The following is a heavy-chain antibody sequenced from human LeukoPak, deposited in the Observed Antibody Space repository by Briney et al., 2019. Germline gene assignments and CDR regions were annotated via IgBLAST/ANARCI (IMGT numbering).Heavy chain of an antibody. J-gene: IGHJ2*01. V-gene: IGHV3-48*03. CDR2: ISSSGSTI. CDR1: GFTFSSYE. Sequence: GGSLRLSCAASGFTFSSYEMNWVRQAPGKGLEWVPYISSSGSTIYYADSVKGRFTISRDNAKNSLYLQVNSLRAEDTAVYYCARGDYGDPRWYFDLWGRGTLVTVSS. CDR3: ARGDYGDPRWYFDL. D-gene: IGHD4-17*01.